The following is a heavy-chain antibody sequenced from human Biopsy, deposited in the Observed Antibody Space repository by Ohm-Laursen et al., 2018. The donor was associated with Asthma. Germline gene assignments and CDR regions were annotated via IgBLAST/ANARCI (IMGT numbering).Heavy chain of an antibody. CDR1: PGSFSGFF. CDR3: ARGPELDV. V-gene: IGHV4-34*01. Sequence: TLPLTCDVYPGSFSGFFWTWIRQSPGKGLEWIGETNERGVTNSNPSLKSRVIISIDTYWNRVSLKLTSVTAADTAVYYCARGPELDVWGQGTTVTVSS. J-gene: IGHJ6*02. CDR2: TNERGVT.